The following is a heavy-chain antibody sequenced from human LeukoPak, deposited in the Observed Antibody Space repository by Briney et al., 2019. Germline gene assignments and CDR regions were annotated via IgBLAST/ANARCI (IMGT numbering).Heavy chain of an antibody. V-gene: IGHV1-18*01. D-gene: IGHD3-3*01. Sequence: GASVKVSCKASGYTFSSYGISWVRQAPGQGLEWMGWISAYNGNTNYAQTLKGRVTITTDTSTSTASMELRSPRSDATAVYYCARGSNVLRFLGWLSNSDYWGQGTLVTVSS. CDR1: GYTFSSYG. CDR2: ISAYNGNT. J-gene: IGHJ4*02. CDR3: ARGSNVLRFLGWLSNSDY.